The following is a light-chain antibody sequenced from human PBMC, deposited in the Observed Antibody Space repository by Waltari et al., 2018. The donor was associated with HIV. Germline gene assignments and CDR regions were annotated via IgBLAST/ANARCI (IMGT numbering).Light chain of an antibody. J-gene: IGKJ5*01. CDR3: QQRSDWPIT. CDR1: QSVNIY. Sequence: EIVLTQSPATLSLSPGERATLSCRASQSVNIYLAWYQQRPGQVPRLLIYDASNRATDIPARFSGSGSGTDFTLTISSLAPEDFAVYYCQQRSDWPITFGQGTRLEIK. V-gene: IGKV3-11*01. CDR2: DAS.